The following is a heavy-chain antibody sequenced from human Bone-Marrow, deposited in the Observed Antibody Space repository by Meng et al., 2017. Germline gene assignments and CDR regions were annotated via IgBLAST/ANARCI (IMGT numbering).Heavy chain of an antibody. CDR2: ISGSGGST. CDR3: AKSFVVVGATH. CDR1: GFTFSSYA. D-gene: IGHD1-26*01. Sequence: GESLKISCAASGFTFSSYAMSWVRQAPGKGLEWVSAISGSGGSTYYADSVKGRFTISRDNPKNTLYLQMNSLRAEDTAVYYCAKSFVVVGATHWGQGTLVTVSS. V-gene: IGHV3-23*01. J-gene: IGHJ4*02.